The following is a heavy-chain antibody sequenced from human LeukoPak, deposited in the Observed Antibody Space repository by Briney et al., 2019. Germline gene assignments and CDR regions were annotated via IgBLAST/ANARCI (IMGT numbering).Heavy chain of an antibody. V-gene: IGHV3-23*01. CDR1: GFIFTNFE. J-gene: IGHJ1*01. D-gene: IGHD3-22*01. Sequence: GGSLRLSCAASGFIFTNFEMTWVRPAPRKGLEWVSSISGGSGDNIYYADSVKGRFTISRDNSKNTLYLQMNSLRGEDTALYYCAKRSLDTSGYYSYFHYWGQGTLVTVSS. CDR3: AKRSLDTSGYYSYFHY. CDR2: ISGGSGDNI.